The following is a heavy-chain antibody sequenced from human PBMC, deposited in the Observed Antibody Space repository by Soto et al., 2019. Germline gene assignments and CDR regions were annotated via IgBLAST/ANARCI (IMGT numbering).Heavy chain of an antibody. D-gene: IGHD2-15*01. V-gene: IGHV1-69*06. Sequence: QVQLVQSGAEVKKPGSSVKVSCKASGGTFSSYAISWVRQAPGQGLEWMGGIIPIFGTANYAQKFQGRVTITADKSTSTAYMELSSLRSEDTAVYYCSSGGYCSGGRCLATSFDYWGQGTLVTVSS. CDR3: SSGGYCSGGRCLATSFDY. CDR1: GGTFSSYA. J-gene: IGHJ4*02. CDR2: IIPIFGTA.